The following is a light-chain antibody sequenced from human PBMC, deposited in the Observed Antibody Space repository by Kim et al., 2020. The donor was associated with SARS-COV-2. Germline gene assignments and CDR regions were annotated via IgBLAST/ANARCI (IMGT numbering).Light chain of an antibody. CDR2: SND. Sequence: QRVTISCSGRNSNIGTNTVNWYQQFAGAAPRLRIYSNDQRPSGVPGRFSGSNSGTSASLAISGLQSEDEAVYYCAAWDASLSGPVFGGGTQLTVL. J-gene: IGLJ2*01. V-gene: IGLV1-44*01. CDR1: NSNIGTNT. CDR3: AAWDASLSGPV.